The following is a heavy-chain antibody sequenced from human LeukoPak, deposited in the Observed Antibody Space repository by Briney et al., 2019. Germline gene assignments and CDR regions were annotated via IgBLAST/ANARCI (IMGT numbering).Heavy chain of an antibody. CDR2: ISYDGSNK. CDR1: GFTFSNYA. D-gene: IGHD3-22*01. Sequence: PGGSLRLSCAASGFTFSNYAMHWVRQAPGKGLEWVAVISYDGSNKYYADSVKGHFTISRDNSKNSLYLQMNSLRAEDTAFYYCTRPFYDISGEGPFDIWGQGTMVTVSS. CDR3: TRPFYDISGEGPFDI. V-gene: IGHV3-30-3*01. J-gene: IGHJ3*02.